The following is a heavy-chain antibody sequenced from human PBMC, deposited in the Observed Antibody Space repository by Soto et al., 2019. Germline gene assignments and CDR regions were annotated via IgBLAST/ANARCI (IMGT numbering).Heavy chain of an antibody. CDR3: ATSYGSGYRAFDY. V-gene: IGHV1-69*02. CDR2: VNPILSMS. CDR1: GDTFSFYT. Sequence: QVQLVQSGAELKKPGSPVKVSCKASGDTFSFYTINWVRQAPGLGLEWMGRVNPILSMSNYAQKFQGRVTMTADNSTSTAYMELRSMRSEDTAFYYCATSYGSGYRAFDYWGQGALVTVSS. D-gene: IGHD3-10*01. J-gene: IGHJ4*02.